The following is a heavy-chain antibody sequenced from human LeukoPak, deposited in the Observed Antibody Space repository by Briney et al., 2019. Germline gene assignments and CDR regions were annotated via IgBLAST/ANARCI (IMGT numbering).Heavy chain of an antibody. CDR1: EFTFSAYE. V-gene: IGHV3-48*03. D-gene: IGHD5-18*01. CDR2: IDSRGDKI. Sequence: SGGSLRLSCTASEFTFSAYEMNWVRQAPGKGLEWVSYIDSRGDKIYYAASVKGRFTVSRDNNRNSLYLELNSLRAEDTAAYYGATEVHGYTVDSWGQGTLGTVSA. J-gene: IGHJ5*01. CDR3: ATEVHGYTVDS.